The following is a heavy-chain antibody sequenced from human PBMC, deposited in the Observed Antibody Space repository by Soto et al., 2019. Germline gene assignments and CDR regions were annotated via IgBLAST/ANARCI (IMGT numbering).Heavy chain of an antibody. V-gene: IGHV1-18*01. D-gene: IGHD6-6*01. CDR1: GYTFTSYG. CDR2: ISAYNGNT. CDR3: ARDLRPEYSISFDY. J-gene: IGHJ4*02. Sequence: ASVKVSCKASGYTFTSYGISWVRQAPGKGLEWMGWISAYNGNTNYAQKLQGRVTMTTDTSKNTSYMELRSLISDDTAVYYYARDLRPEYSISFDYWGQGTLVTVSS.